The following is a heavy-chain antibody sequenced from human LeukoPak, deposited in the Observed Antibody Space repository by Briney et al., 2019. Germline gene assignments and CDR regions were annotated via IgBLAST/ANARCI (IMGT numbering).Heavy chain of an antibody. V-gene: IGHV4-59*01. Sequence: SETLSLTCTVSGGSISSYYWSWIRQPPGKGLERIGYIYYSGSTNYNPSLKSRVTISVDTSKNQFSLKLSSVTAADTAVYYCASSSPKYYYDSSGSFDYWGQGTLVTVSS. J-gene: IGHJ4*02. CDR1: GGSISSYY. CDR2: IYYSGST. D-gene: IGHD3-22*01. CDR3: ASSSPKYYYDSSGSFDY.